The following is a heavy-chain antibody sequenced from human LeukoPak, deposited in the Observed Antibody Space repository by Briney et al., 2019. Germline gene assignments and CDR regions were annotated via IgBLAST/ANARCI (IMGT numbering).Heavy chain of an antibody. CDR3: ASGTYSSSWTNYYGMDV. Sequence: QAGGSLRLSCAASGFTFSGYGMHWVRQAPGKGLEWVAFIRNDGSNKFYADSVKGRFTISRDNSKNTLYLQMNSLRAEDTAVYYCASGTYSSSWTNYYGMDVWGQGTTVTVSS. D-gene: IGHD6-13*01. CDR2: IRNDGSNK. V-gene: IGHV3-30*02. CDR1: GFTFSGYG. J-gene: IGHJ6*02.